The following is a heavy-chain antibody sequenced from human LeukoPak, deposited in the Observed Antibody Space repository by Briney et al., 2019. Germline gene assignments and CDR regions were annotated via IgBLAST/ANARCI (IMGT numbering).Heavy chain of an antibody. V-gene: IGHV4-34*01. J-gene: IGHJ4*02. CDR2: INHSGST. CDR1: GGSFSGYY. CDR3: ARGPGQLLL. D-gene: IGHD2-2*01. Sequence: KPSETLSLTCAVYGGSFSGYYWSWIRQPPGKGLEWIGEINHSGSTNYNPSLKNRVTISVDTSKNQFSLKLSSVTAADTAVYYCARGPGQLLLWGQGTLVTVSS.